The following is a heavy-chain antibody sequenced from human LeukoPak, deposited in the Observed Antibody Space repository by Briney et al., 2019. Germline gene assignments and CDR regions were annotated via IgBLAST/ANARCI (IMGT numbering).Heavy chain of an antibody. CDR1: GFTFSSHW. CDR2: IKHDGSEK. V-gene: IGHV3-7*03. CDR3: TAGLGRTNDDS. J-gene: IGHJ4*02. Sequence: GGSLRLSCAASGFTFSSHWMSWVRQAPGKGLEWVANIKHDGSEKYYVDSVKGRFTISRDNAKNSLYLQMNSLKTEDTAVYYCTAGLGRTNDDSWGQGTLVTVSS. D-gene: IGHD2-8*01.